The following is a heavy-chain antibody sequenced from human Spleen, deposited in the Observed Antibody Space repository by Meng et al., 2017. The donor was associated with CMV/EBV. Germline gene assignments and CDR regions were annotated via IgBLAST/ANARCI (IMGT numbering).Heavy chain of an antibody. V-gene: IGHV3-21*01. Sequence: GESLKISCAASGFTFSTYSMNWVRQSPGRGLEWVSSISRSSTYMFYADSVKGRFTISRDNSKNRLYLQMNSLRAEDTDVYYCASGGVSITAARLGYWGQGTLVTVSS. CDR3: ASGGVSITAARLGY. J-gene: IGHJ4*02. CDR1: GFTFSTYS. CDR2: ISRSSTYM. D-gene: IGHD6-6*01.